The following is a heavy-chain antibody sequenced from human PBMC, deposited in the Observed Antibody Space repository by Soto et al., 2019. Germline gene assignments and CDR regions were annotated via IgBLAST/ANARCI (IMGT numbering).Heavy chain of an antibody. CDR1: GAAIIGFY. D-gene: IGHD1-1*01. CDR2: IYATGTT. J-gene: IGHJ5*02. Sequence: SETLSLTCTVSGAAIIGFYWICIRNSAGKGLEWIVRIYATGTTDYNPSLKSRVMMSVDTSKKQFSLKLRSVTAADTAVYYCVRDGTKTLRDWFDPWGQGISVTVSS. V-gene: IGHV4-4*07. CDR3: VRDGTKTLRDWFDP.